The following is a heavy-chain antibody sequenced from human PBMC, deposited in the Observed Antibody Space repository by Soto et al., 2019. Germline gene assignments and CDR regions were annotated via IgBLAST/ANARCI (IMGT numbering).Heavy chain of an antibody. CDR1: GCTFSSYA. D-gene: IGHD2-2*01. V-gene: IGHV1-69*13. J-gene: IGHJ6*02. Sequence: SVKVSCKASGCTFSSYAISWVRQAPGQGLEWMGGIIPIFGTANYAQKFQGRVTITADESTSTAYMELSSLRSEDTAVYYCATCSSTSCYPPYYYYGMDVWGQGTTVTVSS. CDR2: IIPIFGTA. CDR3: ATCSSTSCYPPYYYYGMDV.